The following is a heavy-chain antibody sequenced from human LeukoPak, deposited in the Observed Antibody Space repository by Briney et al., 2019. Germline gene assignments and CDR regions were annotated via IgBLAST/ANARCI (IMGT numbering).Heavy chain of an antibody. CDR1: GFTFSSYW. CDR2: ISTDGSTT. D-gene: IGHD4-23*01. CDR3: ARGRPHGNDY. V-gene: IGHV3-74*01. J-gene: IGHJ4*02. Sequence: GGSLRLSCAASGFTFSSYWMHWVRQAPGKGLVWVSRISTDGSTTTYADSVKGRFTISRDNAKNTAYLQMNSLRVEDTAVYYCARGRPHGNDYWGQGTLVTVSS.